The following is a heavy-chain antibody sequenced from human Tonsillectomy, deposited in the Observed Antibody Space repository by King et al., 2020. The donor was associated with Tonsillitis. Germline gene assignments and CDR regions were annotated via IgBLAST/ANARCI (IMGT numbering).Heavy chain of an antibody. CDR3: AKDRQSLYYYYGMDV. CDR2: IRYDGSDK. Sequence: VQLVESGGGVVQPGGSLRLSCAASGFTFSSYGMYWVRQAPGKGLEWVAFIRYDGSDKHYGNSVKGRFTISRDNSKNTLYVQMSSLRAEDTAVYYCAKDRQSLYYYYGMDVWGQGPTVTVSS. J-gene: IGHJ6*02. D-gene: IGHD4-11*01. CDR1: GFTFSSYG. V-gene: IGHV3-30*02.